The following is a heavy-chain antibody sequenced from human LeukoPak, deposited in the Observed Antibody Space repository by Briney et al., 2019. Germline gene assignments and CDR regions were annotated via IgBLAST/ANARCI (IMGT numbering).Heavy chain of an antibody. V-gene: IGHV1-8*01. J-gene: IGHJ4*02. CDR1: GYTFTSYD. D-gene: IGHD6-19*01. CDR2: MNPNSGNT. Sequence: ASVKVSCKASGYTFTSYDINWVRQATGQGLEWMGWMNPNSGNTGYAQKFQGRVTMTRNTSISTAYMELSSLRSEDTAVYYCARVVIAVAGYCFDYWGQGTLVTVSS. CDR3: ARVVIAVAGYCFDY.